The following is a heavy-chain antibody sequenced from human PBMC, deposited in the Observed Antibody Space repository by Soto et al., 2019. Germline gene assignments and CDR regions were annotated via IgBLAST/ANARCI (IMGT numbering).Heavy chain of an antibody. J-gene: IGHJ4*02. CDR3: ARDYYYDSSAPFDY. D-gene: IGHD3-22*01. Sequence: QVQLVESGGGVVQPGRSLRLSCAASGFTFSSYGMHWVRQAPGKGLEWVAVIWYDGSNKYYADSVKGRFTISRDNSKNTLCLQMNSLRAEDTAVYYCARDYYYDSSAPFDYWGQGTLVTVSS. CDR2: IWYDGSNK. CDR1: GFTFSSYG. V-gene: IGHV3-33*01.